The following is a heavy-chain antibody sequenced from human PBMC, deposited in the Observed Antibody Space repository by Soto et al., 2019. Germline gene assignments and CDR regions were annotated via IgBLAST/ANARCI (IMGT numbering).Heavy chain of an antibody. V-gene: IGHV3-66*04. D-gene: IGHD5-18*01. CDR1: GVTVSSNY. CDR2: IYSGGST. CDR3: ARHGYNYGGGYFDY. J-gene: IGHJ4*02. Sequence: PGGSLRLSCAASGVTVSSNYMSWVRQAPGKGLEWFSVIYSGGSTYYADSVKGRFTISRDNSKNTLYLQMNSLRAEDTAVYYCARHGYNYGGGYFDYWGQGTLVTVSS.